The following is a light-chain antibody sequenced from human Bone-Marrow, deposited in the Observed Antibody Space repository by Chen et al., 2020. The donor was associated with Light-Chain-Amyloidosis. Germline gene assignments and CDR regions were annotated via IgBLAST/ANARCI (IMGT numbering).Light chain of an antibody. J-gene: IGKJ5*01. V-gene: IGKV2-28*01. CDR1: QSLLHSNGYNY. Sequence: DIVMTQSPLSLPVTPGEPASISCRSSQSLLHSNGYNYLDWYLQKPGQSPQVLIYLGSNRASGVPDRFSGSGSGPDFTLKISSVEAEDVGVYYCMRALQTPITFGQGTRLEIK. CDR3: MRALQTPIT. CDR2: LGS.